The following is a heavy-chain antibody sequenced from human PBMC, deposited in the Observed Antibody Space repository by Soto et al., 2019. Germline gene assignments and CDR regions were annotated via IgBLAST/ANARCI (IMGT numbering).Heavy chain of an antibody. J-gene: IGHJ4*02. CDR3: AKSAGSYAVDY. Sequence: QMQLQESGPGLVNPSGTLSLTCDVSGASINTDNWWNWVRQPPGKGLEWIAEIYHSGNTNYNPSLKSRVTISVDKSKNQFSLKLGSVTAADTAVYYCAKSAGSYAVDYWGQGTLVTVSS. D-gene: IGHD6-19*01. CDR2: IYHSGNT. V-gene: IGHV4-4*02. CDR1: GASINTDNW.